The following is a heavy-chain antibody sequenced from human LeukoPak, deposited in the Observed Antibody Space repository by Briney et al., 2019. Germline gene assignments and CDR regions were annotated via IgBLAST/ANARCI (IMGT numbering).Heavy chain of an antibody. J-gene: IGHJ4*02. CDR3: ARGGDYYDSSGYYYTDAFDY. D-gene: IGHD3-22*01. CDR1: GFTFSSYA. V-gene: IGHV3-30-3*01. CDR2: ISYDGSNK. Sequence: GRSLRLSCAASGFTFSSYAMHWVRQAPGKGLEWVAVISYDGSNKYYADSVKGRFTISGDNSKNTLYLQMNSLRAEDTAVYYCARGGDYYDSSGYYYTDAFDYWGQGTLVTVSS.